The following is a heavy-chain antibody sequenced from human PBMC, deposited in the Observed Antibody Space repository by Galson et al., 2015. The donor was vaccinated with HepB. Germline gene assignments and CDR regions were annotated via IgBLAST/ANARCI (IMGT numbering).Heavy chain of an antibody. CDR3: AKGSGYSYGYGGY. V-gene: IGHV3-23*01. Sequence: SLRLSCAASGFTFSSYAMSWVRQAPGKGLEWVSAISGSGGSTYYADSVKGRFTISRDNSKNTLYLQMNSLRAEDTAVYYCAKGSGYSYGYGGYWGQGTLVTVSS. D-gene: IGHD5-18*01. CDR2: ISGSGGST. J-gene: IGHJ4*02. CDR1: GFTFSSYA.